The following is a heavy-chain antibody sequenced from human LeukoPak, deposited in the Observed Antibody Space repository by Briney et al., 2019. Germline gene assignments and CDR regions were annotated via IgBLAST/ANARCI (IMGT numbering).Heavy chain of an antibody. Sequence: SETPSLTCTVSGGSISSYYWSWIRQPAGKGLEWIGRIYTSGSTNYNPSLKSRVTMSVDTSKNQFSLKLSSVTAADTAVYYCASLYSYGGGLDYWGQGTLVTVSS. CDR1: GGSISSYY. CDR3: ASLYSYGGGLDY. J-gene: IGHJ4*02. D-gene: IGHD5-18*01. CDR2: IYTSGST. V-gene: IGHV4-4*07.